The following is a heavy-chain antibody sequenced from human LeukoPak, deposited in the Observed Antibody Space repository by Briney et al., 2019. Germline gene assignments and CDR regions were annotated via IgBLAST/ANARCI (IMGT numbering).Heavy chain of an antibody. CDR1: GDSVSSNSAT. Sequence: SQTLSLTCAISGDSVSSNSATWNWIRQSPSRGLEWLGRTYYRSKWSNDYAVSVKSRITINPDTSKNLFSLQLNSVTPEDTAVYFCASSESGGYLFAYWGQGTMVTVSS. CDR3: ASSESGGYLFAY. D-gene: IGHD3-22*01. J-gene: IGHJ3*01. CDR2: TYYRSKWSN. V-gene: IGHV6-1*01.